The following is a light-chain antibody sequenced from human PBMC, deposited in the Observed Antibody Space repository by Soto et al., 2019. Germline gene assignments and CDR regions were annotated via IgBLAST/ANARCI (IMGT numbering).Light chain of an antibody. J-gene: IGLJ3*02. Sequence: QLVLTQSPSASASLGASVKLTCTLSSGHSDYAIAWHQQQPEKGPRYLMKLNSDGSHSKGDGIPDRFSGSSSGAERYLTISSLQSEDEADYHCQTWGAGMVFGGGTTLTVL. CDR1: SGHSDYA. CDR3: QTWGAGMV. CDR2: LNSDGSH. V-gene: IGLV4-69*01.